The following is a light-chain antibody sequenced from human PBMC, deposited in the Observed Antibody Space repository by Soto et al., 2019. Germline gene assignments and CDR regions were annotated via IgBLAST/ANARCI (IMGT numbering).Light chain of an antibody. CDR3: SSFTSKSTLI. CDR1: IRDVGAYNL. J-gene: IGLJ2*01. V-gene: IGLV2-14*01. CDR2: EAR. Sequence: QSALTQPASVSGSPGQSITISCAGTIRDVGAYNLVSWDQQYPGRAPQLIVYEARNRPSGISFRFSGFKSGNTASLTISGIQAEDEADYYCSSFTSKSTLIFGGGTKVTVL.